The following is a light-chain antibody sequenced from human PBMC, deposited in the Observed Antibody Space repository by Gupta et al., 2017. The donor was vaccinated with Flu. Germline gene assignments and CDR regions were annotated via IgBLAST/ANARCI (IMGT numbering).Light chain of an antibody. CDR2: WAS. J-gene: IGKJ4*01. CDR3: QQYYSSPLT. CDR1: QSVLYSSNNKNY. Sequence: DIVMTQSPDSLPVSLGERATINCKCSQSVLYSSNNKNYLAWYQQKPGQPPKLLIYWASTRESGVPDRFSGSGSGTDFTLTISSLQAEDVAVYYCQQYYSSPLTFGGGTKVEIK. V-gene: IGKV4-1*01.